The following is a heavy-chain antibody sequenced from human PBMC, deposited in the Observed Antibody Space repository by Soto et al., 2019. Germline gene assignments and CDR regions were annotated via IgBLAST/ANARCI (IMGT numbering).Heavy chain of an antibody. Sequence: QVQLVESGGGVVQPGRSLRLSCAASGFSFSYYDMHWVHQAPGKGLEWVAVISYDGSNRYYADSVKGRFTISRDNSKNSLYLQMNSRRAEDTAVYYCAKIGIPDYNDSSCYAYWAQGTLVAVCS. CDR2: ISYDGSNR. CDR3: AKIGIPDYNDSSCYAY. D-gene: IGHD3-22*01. CDR1: GFSFSYYD. V-gene: IGHV3-30*18. J-gene: IGHJ4*02.